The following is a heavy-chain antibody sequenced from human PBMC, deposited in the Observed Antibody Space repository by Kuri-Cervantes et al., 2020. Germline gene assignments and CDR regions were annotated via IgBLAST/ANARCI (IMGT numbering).Heavy chain of an antibody. V-gene: IGHV1-18*04. CDR1: GYNYDKYG. D-gene: IGHD2-2*01. CDR2: ISAYTGDT. CDR3: AREHPRYAGGDH. J-gene: IGHJ4*02. Sequence: ASVKVSCKASGYNYDKYGISWVRQVSGQGLEWMGWISAYTGDTNYAQKLQDRLTMTTDTSTSTAYMELRSLTSDDTAVYYCAREHPRYAGGDHWGQGTLVTVSS.